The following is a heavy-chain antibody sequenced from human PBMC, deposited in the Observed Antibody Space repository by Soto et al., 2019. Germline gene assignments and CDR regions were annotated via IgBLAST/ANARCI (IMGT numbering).Heavy chain of an antibody. CDR1: GGSISSYY. CDR2: IYYSGST. CDR3: ATLTWDYDFWSGSQPYYYMDV. D-gene: IGHD3-3*01. V-gene: IGHV4-59*01. Sequence: SETLSLTCTVSGGSISSYYWSWIRQPPGKGLEWIGYIYYSGSTNYNPSLKSRVTISVDTSKNQFSLKLSSVTAADTAVYYCATLTWDYDFWSGSQPYYYMDVSGKGTTVTVSS. J-gene: IGHJ6*03.